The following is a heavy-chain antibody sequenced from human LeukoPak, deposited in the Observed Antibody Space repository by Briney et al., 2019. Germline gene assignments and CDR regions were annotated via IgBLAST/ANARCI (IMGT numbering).Heavy chain of an antibody. J-gene: IGHJ3*02. CDR3: ARFGFGYCSSASCRMSAFDI. CDR2: INPNSGGT. D-gene: IGHD2-2*01. CDR1: GYAFTSYG. Sequence: ASVKVSRKASGYAFTSYGISWVRQAPGQGLEWMGWINPNSGGTNYAQKFQGRVTMTRDTSISTAYMELSRPRSDDTAVYYCARFGFGYCSSASCRMSAFDIWGQGTMVTVSS. V-gene: IGHV1-2*02.